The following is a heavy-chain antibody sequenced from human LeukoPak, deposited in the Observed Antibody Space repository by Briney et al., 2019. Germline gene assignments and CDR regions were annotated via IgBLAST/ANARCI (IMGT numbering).Heavy chain of an antibody. D-gene: IGHD5-12*01. J-gene: IGHJ2*01. V-gene: IGHV4-59*12. Sequence: PSETLSLTCTVSGGSISSYYWSWIRQPPGKGLEWIGYIYYSGSTNYNPSLKSRVTISVDTSKNQFSLKLSSVTAADTAVYYCARLNPGVDIVATMAFWYFDLWGRGTLVTVSS. CDR1: GGSISSYY. CDR3: ARLNPGVDIVATMAFWYFDL. CDR2: IYYSGST.